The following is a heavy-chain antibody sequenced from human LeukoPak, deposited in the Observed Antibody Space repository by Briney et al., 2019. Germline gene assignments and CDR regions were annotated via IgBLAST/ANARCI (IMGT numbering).Heavy chain of an antibody. CDR3: ARAPGSPYYFDY. CDR2: INPSGGST. J-gene: IGHJ4*02. D-gene: IGHD3-10*01. CDR1: GYTFTSYY. Sequence: ASVKVSCKASGYTFTSYYMHWVRQAPGQGLEWMGIINPSGGSTSYAQKFQGRVTMTRDTSTSTVYMELSSPRSEDTAVYYCARAPGSPYYFDYWGQGTLVTVSS. V-gene: IGHV1-46*01.